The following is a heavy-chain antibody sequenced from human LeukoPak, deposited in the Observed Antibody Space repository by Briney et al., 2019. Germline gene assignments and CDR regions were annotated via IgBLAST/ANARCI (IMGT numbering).Heavy chain of an antibody. Sequence: XXSGDTAFAQKFQGRITMTRSTSISTAYMELSSLTSEDTAVYYCARGLGTYDSSELTWPMISFWGQGTLVTVSS. CDR3: ARGLGTYDSSELTWPMISF. D-gene: IGHD3-22*01. V-gene: IGHV1-8*01. J-gene: IGHJ4*02. CDR2: XXSGDT.